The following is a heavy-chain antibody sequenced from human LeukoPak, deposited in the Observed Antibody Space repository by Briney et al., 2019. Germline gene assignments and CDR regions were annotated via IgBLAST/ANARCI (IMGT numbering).Heavy chain of an antibody. D-gene: IGHD3-16*02. CDR1: GFTFSSYS. V-gene: IGHV3-21*01. CDR3: ARDRWVYLSLNSPTSQDAFDV. CDR2: ISRSSDYI. J-gene: IGHJ3*01. Sequence: GGSLRLSCAASGFTFSSYSMNWVRQAPGKGLEWVSSISRSSDYIYYADSVEGRFTISRDNAKNSVYLQMNSLRAEDTAVYFCARDRWVYLSLNSPTSQDAFDVWGQGTMVTVSS.